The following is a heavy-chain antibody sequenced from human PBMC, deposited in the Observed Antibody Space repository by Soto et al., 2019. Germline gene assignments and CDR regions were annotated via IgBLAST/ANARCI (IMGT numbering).Heavy chain of an antibody. Sequence: SETLSLTCTVSGGSISSGGYYWSWIRQHPGKGLEWIGYVYYSGSTYYNPSLKSRVTISVDTSKNQFSLKLSSVTAADTAVYYCARNYDFWSVFDYWGQGTLVTVSS. J-gene: IGHJ4*02. CDR1: GGSISSGGYY. V-gene: IGHV4-31*03. D-gene: IGHD3-3*01. CDR2: VYYSGST. CDR3: ARNYDFWSVFDY.